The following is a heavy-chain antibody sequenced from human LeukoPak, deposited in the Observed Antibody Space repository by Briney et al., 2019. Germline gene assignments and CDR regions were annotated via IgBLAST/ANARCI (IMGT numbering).Heavy chain of an antibody. Sequence: PGGSLRLSCAASGFTFSDYYMSWIRQAPGKGLEWVSYISSSSSYTNYADSVKGRFTISRDNAKNSLYLQMNSLRAEDTAVYYCARVKAHYYGSGSYYSFDYWGQGTLVTLSS. V-gene: IGHV3-11*05. CDR3: ARVKAHYYGSGSYYSFDY. D-gene: IGHD3-10*01. CDR1: GFTFSDYY. J-gene: IGHJ4*02. CDR2: ISSSSSYT.